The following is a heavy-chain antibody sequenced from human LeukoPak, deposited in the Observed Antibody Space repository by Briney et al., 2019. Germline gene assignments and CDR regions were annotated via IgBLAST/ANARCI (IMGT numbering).Heavy chain of an antibody. CDR2: INHSGST. Sequence: SETLSLTCAVYGGSFTDFYWSWIRQPPGKGLEWIGEINHSGSTHYNPSLKSRVTISVDTSKNQFSLKLTSVTAADTAVYYCAYSSGYQQHWGQGTLVTVSS. CDR1: GGSFTDFY. CDR3: AYSSGYQQH. V-gene: IGHV4-34*01. D-gene: IGHD3-22*01. J-gene: IGHJ1*01.